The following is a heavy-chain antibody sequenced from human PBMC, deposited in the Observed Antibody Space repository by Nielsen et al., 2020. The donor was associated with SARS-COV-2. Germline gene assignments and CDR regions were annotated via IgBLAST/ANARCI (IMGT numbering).Heavy chain of an antibody. V-gene: IGHV1-46*01. CDR2: INPSGGST. J-gene: IGHJ4*02. D-gene: IGHD6-13*01. Sequence: ASVKVSCKASGYTFTSYYMHWVRQAPGQGLEWMGIINPSGGSTSYAQKFQGRVTITADKSTSTAYMELSSLRSEDTAVYYCARDSSSWYEGTDYFDYWGQGTLVTVSS. CDR1: GYTFTSYY. CDR3: ARDSSSWYEGTDYFDY.